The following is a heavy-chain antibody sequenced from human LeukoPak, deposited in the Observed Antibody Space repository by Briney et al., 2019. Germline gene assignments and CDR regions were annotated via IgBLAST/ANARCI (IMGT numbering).Heavy chain of an antibody. CDR3: ARVGRGGSTHDY. CDR2: ISSSSSYI. Sequence: GGSLRLSCAASGITFTSYSMNWVRQAPGKGLEWVSSISSSSSYIYYADSVKGRFTISRDNAKNSLYLQMSSLRAEDTAVYYCARVGRGGSTHDYWGQGTLVTVSS. J-gene: IGHJ4*02. V-gene: IGHV3-21*01. CDR1: GITFTSYS. D-gene: IGHD2-2*01.